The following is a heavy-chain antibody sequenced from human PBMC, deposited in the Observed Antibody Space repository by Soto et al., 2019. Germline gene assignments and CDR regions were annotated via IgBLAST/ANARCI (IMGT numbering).Heavy chain of an antibody. D-gene: IGHD3-10*01. Sequence: GGSLRLSCAASGFPFSNYSVTWVRPAPGKGLEWVSAISSSGGSTYYGGSVKGRFTISRDDSKNTVYLQMNSLRAEDTAIYFCAKGASGSCYSPPNSSGQGTLVTVSS. CDR3: AKGASGSCYSPPNS. CDR2: ISSSGGST. CDR1: GFPFSNYS. V-gene: IGHV3-23*01. J-gene: IGHJ4*02.